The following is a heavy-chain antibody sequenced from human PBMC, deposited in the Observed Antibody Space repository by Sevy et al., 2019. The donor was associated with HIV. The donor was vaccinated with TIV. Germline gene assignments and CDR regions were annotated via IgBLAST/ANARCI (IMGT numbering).Heavy chain of an antibody. V-gene: IGHV4-34*01. Sequence: SETLSLTCAVYGGSFSGYYWSWIRQPPGKGLEWIGEINHSGSTNYNPSLKSRVTISVDTSKNQFSLKLSSVTAADTAVYYCARGNYDFWSGFAAGGGGHYYYGMDVWGQGTTVTVSS. D-gene: IGHD3-3*01. J-gene: IGHJ6*02. CDR1: GGSFSGYY. CDR3: ARGNYDFWSGFAAGGGGHYYYGMDV. CDR2: INHSGST.